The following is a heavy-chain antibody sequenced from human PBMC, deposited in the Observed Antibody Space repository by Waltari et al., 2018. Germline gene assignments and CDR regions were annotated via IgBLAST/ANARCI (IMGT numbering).Heavy chain of an antibody. CDR2: VAYTGST. D-gene: IGHD4-17*01. V-gene: IGHV4-59*08. CDR1: GGSISTYY. J-gene: IGHJ4*02. Sequence: QVQVQESGPGLVKPSETLSLTCTVSGGSISTYYWSWIRQSPGRGLEWIGYVAYTGSTNYSPSLKSRGIISMDTSTNQLSLKLSSVTAADTAVYYCARHTVLVTSTGVFDFGGQGTLVTVSP. CDR3: ARHTVLVTSTGVFDF.